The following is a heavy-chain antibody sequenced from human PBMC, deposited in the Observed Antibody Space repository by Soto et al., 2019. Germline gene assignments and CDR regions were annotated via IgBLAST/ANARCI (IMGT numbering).Heavy chain of an antibody. CDR3: AGGRIVVAGSSAYYGMDV. Sequence: QVHLLLQSGAEVKKPASSVKVSCKASGGNPSNSAISWVRQAPGQGLEWMGGIIPVFGIVSYAQKFQGRVTITADESTSTAYMALSSLRSEDTAVYFCAGGRIVVAGSSAYYGMDVWGQGTTVTVSS. J-gene: IGHJ6*02. D-gene: IGHD6-19*01. CDR1: GGNPSNSA. V-gene: IGHV1-69*01. CDR2: IIPVFGIV.